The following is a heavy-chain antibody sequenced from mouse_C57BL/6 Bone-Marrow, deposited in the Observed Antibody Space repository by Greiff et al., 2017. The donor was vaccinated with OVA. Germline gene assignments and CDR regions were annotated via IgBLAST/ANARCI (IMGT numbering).Heavy chain of an antibody. CDR3: ARCPDYYAMDY. CDR2: INPNNGGT. V-gene: IGHV1-26*01. Sequence: VQLQQSGPELVKPGASVKISCKASGYTFTDYYMNWVKQSHGKSLEWIGDINPNNGGTSYNQKFKGKATLTVDKSSSTAYMELRSLTSEDSAVYYCARCPDYYAMDYWCQGTSVTVSS. CDR1: GYTFTDYY. J-gene: IGHJ4*01.